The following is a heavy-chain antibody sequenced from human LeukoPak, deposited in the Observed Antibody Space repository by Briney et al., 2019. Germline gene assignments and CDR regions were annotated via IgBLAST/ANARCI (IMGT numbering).Heavy chain of an antibody. D-gene: IGHD5-24*01. CDR1: GFIVSSNY. V-gene: IGHV3-66*01. CDR2: IYGGNT. Sequence: GGSLRLSWAASGFIVSSNYMSWVRQAPGKGLEWVSVIYGGNTYYADSVKGRFTISRDNSKNTLFLQMNSLRAEDTAVYFCARGHDERPIRLEVAHYWGQGTLVTVSS. J-gene: IGHJ4*02. CDR3: ARGHDERPIRLEVAHY.